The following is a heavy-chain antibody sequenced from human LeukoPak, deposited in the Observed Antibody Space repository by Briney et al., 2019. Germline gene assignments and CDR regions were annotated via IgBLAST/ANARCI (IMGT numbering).Heavy chain of an antibody. CDR3: ARGMTRGWRYCSGGSCPTPPYYFDY. Sequence: SETLSLTCAVYGGSFSGYYWSWIRQPPGKGLEWIGEINHSGSTNYNPSLKSRVTISVDTSKNQFSLKLSSVTAADTAVYYCARGMTRGWRYCSGGSCPTPPYYFDYWGQGTLVTVSS. CDR2: INHSGST. D-gene: IGHD2-15*01. CDR1: GGSFSGYY. J-gene: IGHJ4*02. V-gene: IGHV4-34*01.